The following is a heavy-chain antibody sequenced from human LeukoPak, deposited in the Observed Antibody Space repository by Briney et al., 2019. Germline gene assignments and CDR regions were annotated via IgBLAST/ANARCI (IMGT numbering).Heavy chain of an antibody. CDR1: GYTFTRYW. D-gene: IGHD2-15*01. J-gene: IGHJ3*01. V-gene: IGHV5-51*01. CDR3: ARPDRWSERRDAFPF. Sequence: GESLKISCKGSGYTFTRYWIGWVRQMPGKGLEWMGIIYPGDSDTRYSPSFQGQVTISADKSISTAYLQWSSLKASDTAMYYCARPDRWSERRDAFPFWGQGTMVTVSS. CDR2: IYPGDSDT.